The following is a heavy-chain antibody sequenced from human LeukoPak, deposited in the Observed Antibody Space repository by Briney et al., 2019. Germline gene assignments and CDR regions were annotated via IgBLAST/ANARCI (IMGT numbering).Heavy chain of an antibody. CDR3: TRHLDYYGSGSYEY. J-gene: IGHJ4*02. D-gene: IGHD3-10*01. CDR1: GGSISGFH. Sequence: SETLSLICTVSGGSISGFHWSWIRQPPGKGLEWIGYIHYSGSTDYNPSLKSRVTTSVDTSKNQFSLKLSSVTAADTAVYYCTRHLDYYGSGSYEYWGQGTLVTVSS. CDR2: IHYSGST. V-gene: IGHV4-59*08.